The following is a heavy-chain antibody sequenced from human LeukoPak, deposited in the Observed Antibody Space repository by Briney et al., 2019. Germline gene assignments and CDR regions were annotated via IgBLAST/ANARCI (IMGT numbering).Heavy chain of an antibody. J-gene: IGHJ5*02. Sequence: SETLSLTCAVYGGSFSGYYWSWIRPPPGKGLEWIGEINHSGSTNYNPSLKSRVTISVDTSKNQFSLKLSSVTAADTAVYYCARGYSSGWYAGWFDPWGQGALVTVSS. CDR3: ARGYSSGWYAGWFDP. CDR1: GGSFSGYY. D-gene: IGHD6-19*01. V-gene: IGHV4-34*01. CDR2: INHSGST.